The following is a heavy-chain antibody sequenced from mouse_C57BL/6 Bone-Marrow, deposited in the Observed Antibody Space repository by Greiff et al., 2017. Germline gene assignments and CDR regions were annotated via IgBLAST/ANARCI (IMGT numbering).Heavy chain of an antibody. Sequence: VQLQQSGPGLVQPSQSLSITCTVSGFSLTSYGVHWVRQSPGKGLEWLGVIWRGGSTDYNAAFMSRLSITKDNSKSQVFFKMNSLQADDTAIYYCSKMDSNPYYYAMDYWGQGTSVTVSS. V-gene: IGHV2-5*01. CDR3: SKMDSNPYYYAMDY. D-gene: IGHD2-5*01. CDR1: GFSLTSYG. CDR2: IWRGGST. J-gene: IGHJ4*01.